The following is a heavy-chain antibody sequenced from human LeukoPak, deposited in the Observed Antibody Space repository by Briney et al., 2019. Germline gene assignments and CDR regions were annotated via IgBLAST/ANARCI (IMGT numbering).Heavy chain of an antibody. V-gene: IGHV3-15*07. CDR3: ATDPDGGVEFDY. CDR1: GFTFSSYT. J-gene: IGHJ4*02. CDR2: IKTKSQGETT. Sequence: AGGSLRLSCAASGFTFSSYTMHWIRQAPGKGLEWVARIKTKSQGETTEYAAPVKGRFIISRDDSKNTVHLQMDSLKTEDTAVYYCATDPDGGVEFDYWGQGTLVTVSS. D-gene: IGHD3-16*01.